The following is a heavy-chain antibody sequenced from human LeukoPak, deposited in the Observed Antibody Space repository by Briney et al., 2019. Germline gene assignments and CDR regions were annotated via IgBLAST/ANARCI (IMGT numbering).Heavy chain of an antibody. D-gene: IGHD2-2*01. CDR3: AKHQRDIVVVPAGVGYYMDV. CDR1: GFTFSTYA. J-gene: IGHJ6*03. CDR2: ISGSGDST. Sequence: GGPLRLSCAASGFTFSTYAMSWVRQAPGKGLEWVSGISGSGDSTYYADSVKGRFTISRDNSKNTLYLQMNSLRAEDTAVYYCAKHQRDIVVVPAGVGYYMDVWGKGATVTVSS. V-gene: IGHV3-23*01.